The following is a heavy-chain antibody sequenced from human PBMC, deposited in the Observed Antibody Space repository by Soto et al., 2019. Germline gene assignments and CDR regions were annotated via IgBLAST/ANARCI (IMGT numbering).Heavy chain of an antibody. D-gene: IGHD3-10*01. Sequence: QVQLVQSGAEVKKPGASVKVSCKASGYTFTSYGISWVRQAPGQGLEWMGWISAYNGNTNYAQKLQGRFTMSTYTSTSTAYMEVWSLRSDDTAVYYCASNYLYYYGSGNTTYDGMDVWGQGTTVTVSS. V-gene: IGHV1-18*01. CDR3: ASNYLYYYGSGNTTYDGMDV. CDR2: ISAYNGNT. CDR1: GYTFTSYG. J-gene: IGHJ6*02.